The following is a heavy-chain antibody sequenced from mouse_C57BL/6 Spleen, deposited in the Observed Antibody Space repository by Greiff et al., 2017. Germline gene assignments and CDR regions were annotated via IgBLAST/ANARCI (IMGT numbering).Heavy chain of an antibody. V-gene: IGHV1-80*01. CDR2: IYPGDGDT. J-gene: IGHJ1*03. Sequence: VKLLESGAELVKPGASVKISCKASGYAFSSHWMNWVKPRPGKGLEWIGQIYPGDGDTNYNGKFKGKATLTADKSSSTAYMQLSSLTSEDAAVYFCASLTTGYFDDWGKGTTVTVSS. CDR1: GYAFSSHW. CDR3: ASLTTGYFDD. D-gene: IGHD1-1*01.